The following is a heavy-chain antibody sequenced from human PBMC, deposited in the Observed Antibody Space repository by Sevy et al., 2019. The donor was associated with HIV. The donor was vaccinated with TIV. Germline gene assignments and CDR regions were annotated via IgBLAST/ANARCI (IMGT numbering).Heavy chain of an antibody. CDR1: GFTFDDYA. CDR3: AKDHPRWGYCSGGSSYSSHAFDI. J-gene: IGHJ3*02. D-gene: IGHD2-15*01. CDR2: ISWNSGSI. Sequence: GGSLRLSCAASGFTFDDYAMHWVRQAPGKGLEWVSGISWNSGSIGYADSVKGRFTISRDNAKNSLYLQMNSLRAEDTALYYCAKDHPRWGYCSGGSSYSSHAFDIWGHGTMVTVSS. V-gene: IGHV3-9*01.